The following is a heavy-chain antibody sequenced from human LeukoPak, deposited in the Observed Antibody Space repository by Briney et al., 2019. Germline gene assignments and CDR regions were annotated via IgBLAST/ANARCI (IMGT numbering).Heavy chain of an antibody. D-gene: IGHD4-11*01. CDR1: GFTFSNAW. V-gene: IGHV3-30*18. Sequence: PGGSLRLSCAASGFTFSNAWMSWVRQAPGKGLEWVAVISYDGSNKYYADSVKGRFTISRDNSKNTLYLQMNSLRAEDTAVYYCANIYSTPSGFDYWGQGTLVTVSS. CDR3: ANIYSTPSGFDY. CDR2: ISYDGSNK. J-gene: IGHJ4*02.